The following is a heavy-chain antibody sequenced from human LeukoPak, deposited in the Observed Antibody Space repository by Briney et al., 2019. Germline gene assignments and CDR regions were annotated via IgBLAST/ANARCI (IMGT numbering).Heavy chain of an antibody. CDR2: IYYSGNT. D-gene: IGHD5-12*01. Sequence: SETLSLTCAVSGGSISSSSYYWGWIRQPPGKGLEWIGSIYYSGNTYYNLSLKSRVTISVDTSKNQFSLKLSSVTAADTAVYYCARVGYSGYDDRGSFDYWGQGTLVTVSS. V-gene: IGHV4-39*07. CDR1: GGSISSSSYY. CDR3: ARVGYSGYDDRGSFDY. J-gene: IGHJ4*02.